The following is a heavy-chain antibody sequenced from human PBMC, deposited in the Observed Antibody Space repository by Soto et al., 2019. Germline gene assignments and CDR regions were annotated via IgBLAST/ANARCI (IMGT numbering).Heavy chain of an antibody. CDR2: IIPIFGTA. J-gene: IGHJ3*02. D-gene: IGHD2-21*02. Sequence: QVQLVQSGAEVKKPGSSVKVSCKASGGTFSSYAISWVRQAPGQGLEWMGGIIPIFGTANYAQKFQGRVTITADENTSTAYIELSSLRSEDTAVYYCARDLRAYCGGDCRRGAFDIWGQGTMFTDSS. V-gene: IGHV1-69*19. CDR3: ARDLRAYCGGDCRRGAFDI. CDR1: GGTFSSYA.